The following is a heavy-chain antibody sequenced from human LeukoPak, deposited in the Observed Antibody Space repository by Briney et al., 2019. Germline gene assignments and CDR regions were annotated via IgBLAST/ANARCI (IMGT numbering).Heavy chain of an antibody. CDR2: ISSSGTVI. J-gene: IGHJ4*02. Sequence: GGSLRLSCAASGFPLSTYEMNWVRQAPGKGLEWVSYISSSGTVIYYADSVKGRFTISRDNSKNTVYLQMNGLRVEDTAVYYCARVGVYGGNVNDYWGQGTLVTVSS. V-gene: IGHV3-48*03. D-gene: IGHD4-23*01. CDR3: ARVGVYGGNVNDY. CDR1: GFPLSTYE.